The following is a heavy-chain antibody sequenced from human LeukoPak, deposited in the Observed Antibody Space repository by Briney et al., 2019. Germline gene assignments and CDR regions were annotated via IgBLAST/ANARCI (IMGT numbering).Heavy chain of an antibody. Sequence: SETLSLTCTVSGGSISSYYWSWIRQPPGKGLEWIGSIYYSGSTYYNPSLKSRVTISVDTSKNQFSLKLSSVTAADTAVYYCARHYVRYHHNYDSSGFDLDYWAREPWSPSPQ. CDR1: GGSISSYY. V-gene: IGHV4-59*05. CDR3: ARHYVRYHHNYDSSGFDLDY. J-gene: IGHJ4*02. CDR2: IYYSGST. D-gene: IGHD3-22*01.